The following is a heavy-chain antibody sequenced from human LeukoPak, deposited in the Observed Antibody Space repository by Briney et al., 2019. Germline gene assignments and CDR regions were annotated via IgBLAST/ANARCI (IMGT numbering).Heavy chain of an antibody. V-gene: IGHV4-31*09. CDR1: GGSISSGGYY. CDR2: IYHSGST. CDR3: AGLGRGHSYV. J-gene: IGHJ4*02. Sequence: SETLSLTCTVSGGSISSGGYYWSWIRQHPGKGLEWIGYIYHSGSTNYNPSLKSRVTISVDKSKNQFSLKLSSVTAADTAVYYCAGLGRGHSYVWGQGTLVTVSS. D-gene: IGHD5-18*01.